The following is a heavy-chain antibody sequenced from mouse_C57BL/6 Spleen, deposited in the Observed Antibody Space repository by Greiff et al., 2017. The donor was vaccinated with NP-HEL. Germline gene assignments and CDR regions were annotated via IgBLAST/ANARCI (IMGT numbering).Heavy chain of an antibody. V-gene: IGHV1-59*01. J-gene: IGHJ2*01. CDR2: IDPSDSYT. Sequence: QVQLQQPGAELVRPGTSVKLSCKASGYTFTSYWMHWVKQRPGQGLEWIGVIDPSDSYTNYNQKFKGKATLTVDTSSSTAYMQLSSLTSEDSAVYYCARAAVVAFDYWGQGTTLTVSS. D-gene: IGHD1-1*01. CDR3: ARAAVVAFDY. CDR1: GYTFTSYW.